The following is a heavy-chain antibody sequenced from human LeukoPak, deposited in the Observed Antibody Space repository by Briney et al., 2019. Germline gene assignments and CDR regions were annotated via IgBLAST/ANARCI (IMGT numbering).Heavy chain of an antibody. J-gene: IGHJ5*02. CDR3: ATERTSGRNWFDP. CDR1: GYSFTTYW. Sequence: GESLKISCKGSGYSFTTYWISWVRQMPGKGVEWMGRIDPSDSYTKYSPSFQGHVTISVDKSVSTAYLQWSSLKSSDTAICYCATERTSGRNWFDPWGQGTLVTVSS. V-gene: IGHV5-10-1*01. D-gene: IGHD3-10*01. CDR2: IDPSDSYT.